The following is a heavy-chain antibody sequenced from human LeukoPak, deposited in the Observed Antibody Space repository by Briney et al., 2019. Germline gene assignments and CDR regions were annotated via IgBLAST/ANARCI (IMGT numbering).Heavy chain of an antibody. CDR2: VSPDGSNK. CDR3: ARGPLRRAYYYYMDV. V-gene: IGHV3-30*01. CDR1: GFTFSNYA. J-gene: IGHJ6*03. Sequence: GGSLRLSCAASGFTFSNYAMHWVRQAPGKGLEWVAVVSPDGSNKYSADSVKGRFTISRDNSRNTLYLEMNSLRAEDTAVYYCARGPLRRAYYYYMDVWGKGTTVTVSS.